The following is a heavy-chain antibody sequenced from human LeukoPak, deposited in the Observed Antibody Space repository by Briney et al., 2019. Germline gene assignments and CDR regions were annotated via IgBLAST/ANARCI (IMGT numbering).Heavy chain of an antibody. CDR3: ARVGPWPTALFDP. J-gene: IGHJ5*02. CDR1: GGSISSGSYF. V-gene: IGHV4-61*02. D-gene: IGHD5-18*01. CDR2: IYTSGST. Sequence: SETLSLTCTVSGGSISSGSYFWSWIRQPAGKGLEWIGRIYTSGSTNYNPSLKNRVTISVDTSKNQFSLKLSSVTAADTAVYYCARVGPWPTALFDPWGQGTPVTVSS.